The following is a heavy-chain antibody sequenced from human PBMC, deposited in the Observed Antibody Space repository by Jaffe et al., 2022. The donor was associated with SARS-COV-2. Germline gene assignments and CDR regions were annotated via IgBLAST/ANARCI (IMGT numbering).Heavy chain of an antibody. J-gene: IGHJ4*02. CDR2: ISSGGVNT. CDR3: ARGAYSEIYDMGAGYLDD. Sequence: EVQLLESGGGLVQTGGSLRLSCAASGFTFTSHAMSWVRQAPGKGLEWVSSISSGGVNTYYADSVKGRFTISRDNSKNTLFLQMNSLRAEDTAVYRCARGAYSEIYDMGAGYLDDWGQGTPLTVSS. D-gene: IGHD1-26*01. V-gene: IGHV3-23*01. CDR1: GFTFTSHA.